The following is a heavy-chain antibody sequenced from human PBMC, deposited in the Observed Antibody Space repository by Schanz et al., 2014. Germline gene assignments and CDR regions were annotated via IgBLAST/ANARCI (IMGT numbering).Heavy chain of an antibody. CDR3: ARSYSSGWYPYYYGMDV. Sequence: EVQLVESGGGLVKPGGSLRLSYAASGFTFSSYSMNWVRQAPGKGLEWVSYISSSSSTIYYADSVKGRFTISRDNAKNSLYLQMNSLRAEDTAVYYCARSYSSGWYPYYYGMDVWGQGTTVTVSS. CDR2: ISSSSSTI. V-gene: IGHV3-48*01. D-gene: IGHD6-19*01. CDR1: GFTFSSYS. J-gene: IGHJ6*02.